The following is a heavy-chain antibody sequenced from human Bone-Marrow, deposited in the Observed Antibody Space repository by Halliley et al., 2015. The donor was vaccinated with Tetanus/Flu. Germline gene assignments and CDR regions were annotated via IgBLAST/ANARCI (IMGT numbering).Heavy chain of an antibody. Sequence: LRLSCTVSGASISSYSWNWIRQPPGKGLEWIGHIYYSGGTNYNRSLKSRVTISVDKSKNQFSVNLRSVTAADTAVYYCAREAYSYYGMDVWGQGTTVIVSS. CDR1: GASISSYS. V-gene: IGHV4-59*01. CDR3: AREAYSYYGMDV. J-gene: IGHJ6*02. CDR2: IYYSGGT.